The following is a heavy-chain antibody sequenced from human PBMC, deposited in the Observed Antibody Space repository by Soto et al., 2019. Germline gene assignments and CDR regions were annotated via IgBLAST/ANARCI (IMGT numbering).Heavy chain of an antibody. CDR3: CRGGGVTTAGDDY. Sequence: QLQLQESGSGLVKPSQTLSLTCAVSGGSINTATHSWSWIRQPPGKGLEWIGYIYHSGSTYYNPSVKSRDPISIDKSNNHFPRGVSSVTAEDAAVDVCCRGGGVTTAGDDYWGQGILVTVSS. CDR1: GGSINTATHS. J-gene: IGHJ4*02. D-gene: IGHD4-4*01. CDR2: IYHSGST. V-gene: IGHV4-30-2*01.